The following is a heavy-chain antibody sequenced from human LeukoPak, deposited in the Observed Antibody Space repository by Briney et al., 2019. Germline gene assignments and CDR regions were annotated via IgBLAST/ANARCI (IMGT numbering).Heavy chain of an antibody. CDR3: AKSYRITMVRGAIWRAGYFDY. J-gene: IGHJ4*02. Sequence: GGSLRLSCAASGFTFSSYAMSWVRQAPGKGLEWVSSISGSGGSTYYADSVKGRFTISRDNSKNTLYLQMNSLRAEDTAVYYCAKSYRITMVRGAIWRAGYFDYWGQGTLVTVSS. D-gene: IGHD3-10*01. CDR1: GFTFSSYA. CDR2: ISGSGGST. V-gene: IGHV3-23*01.